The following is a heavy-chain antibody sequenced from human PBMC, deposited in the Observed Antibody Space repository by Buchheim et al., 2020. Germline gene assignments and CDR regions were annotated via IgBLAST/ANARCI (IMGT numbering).Heavy chain of an antibody. D-gene: IGHD2-2*01. CDR3: AKDGCVNTSCLLPDFGY. CDR1: GFTFSSYG. Sequence: QVQLVESGGGVVQPGRSLRLSCAASGFTFSSYGMHWVRQAPGTGLEWVAVISYDGSNKYYADSVKGRFTISRDNSKNTLYLQMNSLRAEDTAVYYCAKDGCVNTSCLLPDFGYWGQGTL. CDR2: ISYDGSNK. J-gene: IGHJ4*02. V-gene: IGHV3-30*18.